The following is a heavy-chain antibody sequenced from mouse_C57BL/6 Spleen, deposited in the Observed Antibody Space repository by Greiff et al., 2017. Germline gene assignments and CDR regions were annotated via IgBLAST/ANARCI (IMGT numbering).Heavy chain of an antibody. V-gene: IGHV1-7*01. Sequence: QVQLQQSGAELAKPGASVKLSCKASGYTFTSYWMHWVKQRPGQGLEWIGYINPSSGYTKYNQKFKDKATLPADKSSSTAYMQLSSLTSEDSAVYYCARGTAYDYPWFAYWGQGTLVTVSA. CDR1: GYTFTSYW. CDR2: INPSSGYT. D-gene: IGHD2-4*01. J-gene: IGHJ3*01. CDR3: ARGTAYDYPWFAY.